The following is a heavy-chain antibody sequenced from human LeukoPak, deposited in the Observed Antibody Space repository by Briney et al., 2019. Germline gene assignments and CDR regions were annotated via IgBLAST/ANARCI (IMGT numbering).Heavy chain of an antibody. J-gene: IGHJ3*02. D-gene: IGHD3-22*01. Sequence: ASVKLSCKASGYTFTGYYMHWVRQAPGQGLEWMGWINPNSGGTNYAQKFQGRVTMTRDTSISTAYMELSRLRSDDTAVYYCASETYYYDSSGYLDAFDIWGQGTMVTVSS. CDR1: GYTFTGYY. CDR2: INPNSGGT. CDR3: ASETYYYDSSGYLDAFDI. V-gene: IGHV1-2*02.